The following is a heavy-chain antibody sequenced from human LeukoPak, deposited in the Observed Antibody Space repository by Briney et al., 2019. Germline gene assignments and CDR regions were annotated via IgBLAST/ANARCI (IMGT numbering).Heavy chain of an antibody. CDR2: ISGSCIST. CDR1: GYTFSSYA. D-gene: IGHD6-13*01. J-gene: IGHJ4*02. CDR3: AKIGIAAGDTDY. Sequence: GGYLRLSCAASGYTFSSYAMRWVRQAPGKGLEWVSSISGSCISTYYADSVKGRFTISRDNSKNTLYLQMNSLRAEDTALYYCAKIGIAAGDTDYWGQGTLVTVSS. V-gene: IGHV3-23*01.